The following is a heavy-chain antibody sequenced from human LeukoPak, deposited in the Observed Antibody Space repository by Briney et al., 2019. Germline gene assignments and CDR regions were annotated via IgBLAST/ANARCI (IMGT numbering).Heavy chain of an antibody. J-gene: IGHJ3*02. V-gene: IGHV3-74*01. CDR2: IDNYGSER. Sequence: GGSLRLSCGASGFTFNTFWLHLVRQAAGEGLVWVSRIDNYGSERIYADSAKGRFTIYRDNAKSTLYLQMNSRKAEDTAVYYCARGGYHHGFDIWGQGTKVTVSS. CDR1: GFTFNTFW. CDR3: ARGGYHHGFDI. D-gene: IGHD2-15*01.